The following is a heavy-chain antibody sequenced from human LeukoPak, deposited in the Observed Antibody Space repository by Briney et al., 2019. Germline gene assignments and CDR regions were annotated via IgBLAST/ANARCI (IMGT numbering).Heavy chain of an antibody. CDR2: IIPIFGTA. D-gene: IGHD2-15*01. CDR1: GFTFSSYA. J-gene: IGHJ4*02. Sequence: PGGSLRLSCAASGFTFSSYAISWVRQAPGQGLEWMGGIIPIFGTANYAQKFQGRVTITTDESTSTAYMELSSLRSEDTAVYYCARELHSPPYYFDYWGQGTLVTVSS. CDR3: ARELHSPPYYFDY. V-gene: IGHV1-69*05.